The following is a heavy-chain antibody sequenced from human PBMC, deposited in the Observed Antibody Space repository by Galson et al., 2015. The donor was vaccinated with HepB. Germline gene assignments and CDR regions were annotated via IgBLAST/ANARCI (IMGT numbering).Heavy chain of an antibody. V-gene: IGHV3-23*01. CDR3: TNNYCSSTNCLPNF. J-gene: IGHJ4*02. Sequence: SLRLSCAVSGFTFSSHAMTWVRQAPGKGLEWVSAISGSGDSTYYADSVKGRFTISRDNSKNTLYLQMNSLRDEDTAIYLCTNNYCSSTNCLPNFWGQGTLVTVSS. CDR1: GFTFSSHA. CDR2: ISGSGDST. D-gene: IGHD2-2*01.